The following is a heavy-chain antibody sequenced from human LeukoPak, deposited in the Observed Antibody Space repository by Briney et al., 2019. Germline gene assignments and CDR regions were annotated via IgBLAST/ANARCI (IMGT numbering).Heavy chain of an antibody. CDR3: ARDLSSGWSLAFDY. J-gene: IGHJ4*02. Sequence: GGSLRLSCAASGFTFSSYSMNWVRQAPGKGLEWVSYISSSSSTIYYADSVKGRFTISRDNAKNSLYLQTNSLRAEDTAVYYCARDLSSGWSLAFDYWGQGTLVTVSS. D-gene: IGHD6-19*01. CDR1: GFTFSSYS. V-gene: IGHV3-48*01. CDR2: ISSSSSTI.